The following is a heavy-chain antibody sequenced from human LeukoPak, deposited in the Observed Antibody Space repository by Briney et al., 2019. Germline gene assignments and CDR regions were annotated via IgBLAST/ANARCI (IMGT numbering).Heavy chain of an antibody. J-gene: IGHJ4*02. CDR2: ISASGGST. V-gene: IGHV3-23*01. CDR1: GFTVSSNS. D-gene: IGHD6-6*01. Sequence: GGSLRLSCTVSGFTVSSNSMSWVRQAPGKGLEWVSTISASGGSTFYADSVKGRFTISRDNSKNTLYLQMNSLRAEDTAVYFCAKGGSSSSRVSRFDYWGQGTLVTVSS. CDR3: AKGGSSSSRVSRFDY.